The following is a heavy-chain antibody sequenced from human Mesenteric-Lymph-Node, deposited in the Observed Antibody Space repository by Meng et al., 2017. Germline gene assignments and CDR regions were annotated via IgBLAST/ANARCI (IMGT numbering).Heavy chain of an antibody. Sequence: QGPFKQSGPGLVQPSQTLSLTCAISGDSVSTNSAAWNWIRQSPSRGLEWLGRTYYRSKWSIEYALSMKSRITINPDTSKNQFSLQLNSVTPEDTAVYYCASWRYDSWGQGTLVTVSS. CDR2: TYYRSKWSI. J-gene: IGHJ5*01. CDR1: GDSVSTNSAA. V-gene: IGHV6-1*01. CDR3: ASWRYDS.